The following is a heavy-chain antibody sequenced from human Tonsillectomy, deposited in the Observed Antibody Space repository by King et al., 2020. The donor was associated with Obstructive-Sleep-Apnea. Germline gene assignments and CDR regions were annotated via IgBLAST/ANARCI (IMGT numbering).Heavy chain of an antibody. D-gene: IGHD2-8*02. Sequence: VQLVESGGGLVQPGGSLRLSCAASGFTFSSYAMSLVRQAPGKGLEWGSAISGSGGGPYYAVSVKGRFTISRDNSKTTLYLQMNSLRAEDTAVYYCAKLGPGVVYAPYFDYWGQGTLVTVSS. V-gene: IGHV3-23*04. CDR1: GFTFSSYA. J-gene: IGHJ4*02. CDR3: AKLGPGVVYAPYFDY. CDR2: ISGSGGGP.